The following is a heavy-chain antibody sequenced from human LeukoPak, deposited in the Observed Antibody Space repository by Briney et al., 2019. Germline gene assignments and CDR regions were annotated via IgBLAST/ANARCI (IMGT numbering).Heavy chain of an antibody. CDR1: GFTFSSYS. CDR2: ISSSSSTI. D-gene: IGHD3-10*01. J-gene: IGHJ4*02. V-gene: IGHV3-48*01. Sequence: GGSLRLSCAASGFTFSSYSMNWVRQAPGKGLEWVSYISSSSSTIYYADSVKGRFTISRDNAKNSLYLQMNSLRAEDTAVYYCARNSGGRRYYFTEWGQGTLVTVSS. CDR3: ARNSGGRRYYFTE.